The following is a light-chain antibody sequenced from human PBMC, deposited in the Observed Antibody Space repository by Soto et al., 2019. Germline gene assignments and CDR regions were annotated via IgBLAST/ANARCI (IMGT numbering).Light chain of an antibody. CDR3: QQYGSSPPYT. V-gene: IGKV3-20*01. CDR1: QSVSNNY. Sequence: EVVLTQSPGTLSLSPGERATLSCRASQSVSNNYFAWYQQKPGQAPRLLIFGSSDRATGIPDRFSGCGSGTDFTLPISRLEPEEFAVYYCQQYGSSPPYTFGQGTKLEIK. CDR2: GSS. J-gene: IGKJ2*01.